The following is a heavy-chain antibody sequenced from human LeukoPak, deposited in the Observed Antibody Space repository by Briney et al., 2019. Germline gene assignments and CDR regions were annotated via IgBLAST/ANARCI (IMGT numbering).Heavy chain of an antibody. D-gene: IGHD3-22*01. Sequence: PGGSLRLSCEASGFSFSSYWMSWVRQAPGKGPEWVANIKQDESEKYSVDSVKGRFTISRDNAKNSIYLQMKNLRADDTALYYCARGFHRYNYDSGAYSVYWGQGTLVTVSS. CDR2: IKQDESEK. CDR3: ARGFHRYNYDSGAYSVY. J-gene: IGHJ4*02. V-gene: IGHV3-7*01. CDR1: GFSFSSYW.